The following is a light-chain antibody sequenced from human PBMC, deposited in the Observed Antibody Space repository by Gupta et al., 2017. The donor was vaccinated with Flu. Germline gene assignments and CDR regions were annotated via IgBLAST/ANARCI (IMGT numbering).Light chain of an antibody. V-gene: IGKV4-1*01. CDR2: KAS. CDR1: QRLVSSNGKTY. Sequence: ATICSRIRQRLVSSNGKTYLHWYQQKPGQPPKRLIYKASNREAGVPDRFSGSGSGTDFTLNISRLEAEDVAVYYCQQDSGSPFTFGRGTKVEIK. CDR3: QQDSGSPFT. J-gene: IGKJ4*01.